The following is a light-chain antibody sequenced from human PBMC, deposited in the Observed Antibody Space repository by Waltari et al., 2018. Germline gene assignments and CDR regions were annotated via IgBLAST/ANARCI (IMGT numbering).Light chain of an antibody. CDR3: SSQSSDDVVL. J-gene: IGLJ3*02. CDR1: SSDVGTYNS. Sequence: QSALTQPASVSGSPGQSITISCTGTSSDVGTYNSVSWYQDHPGQGPKVIIYDVSDRPSVVSARFSGSKSGNTASLTISGVQAEDEADYYCSSQSSDDVVLFGGGTKVTVL. CDR2: DVS. V-gene: IGLV2-14*03.